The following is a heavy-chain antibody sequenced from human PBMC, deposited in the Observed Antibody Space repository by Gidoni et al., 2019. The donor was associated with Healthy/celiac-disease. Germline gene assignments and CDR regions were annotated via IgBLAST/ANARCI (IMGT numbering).Heavy chain of an antibody. D-gene: IGHD2-2*02. Sequence: QVQLVQSGAEVKKPGSSVKVSCKASGCTFRRYAISWVRQAPGQGLEWTGGLIPIFGTANYAQKFQGRVTLTADESTSTAYMELSSLRSEDTAVYYCARDSYACSSTSCYSDYYYMDVWGKGTTVTVSS. CDR2: LIPIFGTA. J-gene: IGHJ6*03. CDR1: GCTFRRYA. V-gene: IGHV1-69*01. CDR3: ARDSYACSSTSCYSDYYYMDV.